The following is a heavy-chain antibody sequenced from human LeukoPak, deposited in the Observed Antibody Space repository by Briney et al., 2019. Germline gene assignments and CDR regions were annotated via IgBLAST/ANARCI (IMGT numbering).Heavy chain of an antibody. J-gene: IGHJ4*02. V-gene: IGHV4-34*01. D-gene: IGHD3-3*01. CDR2: IYSGGSA. CDR3: ARGVVDYSTTSGYLSH. CDR1: SGSFNDYC. Sequence: PSETLSLTCAVYSGSFNDYCWIWLRQPPRRGLEWIGEIYSGGSANYDPSLKGRLAISVDPSKSQFSLRLSSLTAADTAVYFCARGVVDYSTTSGYLSHWGQGTLVTVSS.